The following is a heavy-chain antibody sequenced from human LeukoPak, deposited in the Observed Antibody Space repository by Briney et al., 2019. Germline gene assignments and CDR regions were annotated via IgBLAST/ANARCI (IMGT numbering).Heavy chain of an antibody. CDR3: AKVVPAAIIPPFYYYYYYDMDV. V-gene: IGHV3-23*01. CDR2: ISGSGGST. CDR1: GFTCSSYA. Sequence: PGGSLRLSCAASGFTCSSYAMSWVRQAPGKGLEWVSAISGSGGSTYYADSVKGRFTISRDNSKNTLYLQMNSLRAEDTAVYYCAKVVPAAIIPPFYYYYYYDMDVWGQGTTVTVSS. D-gene: IGHD2-2*02. J-gene: IGHJ6*02.